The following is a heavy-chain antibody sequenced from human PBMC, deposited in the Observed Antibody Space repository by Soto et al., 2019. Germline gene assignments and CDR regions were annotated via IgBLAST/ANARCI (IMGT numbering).Heavy chain of an antibody. CDR1: GGSISSYY. D-gene: IGHD6-13*01. CDR3: ATAAGTPYYFDY. CDR2: IYYSGST. J-gene: IGHJ4*02. V-gene: IGHV4-59*01. Sequence: QVQLQESGPGLVKPSETLSLTCTVSGGSISSYYWSWIRQPPGKGLEWIGYIYYSGSTNYNPSLKSRVTISVETSKNQFSLKLSSVTAADTAVYYCATAAGTPYYFDYWGQGTLVTVSS.